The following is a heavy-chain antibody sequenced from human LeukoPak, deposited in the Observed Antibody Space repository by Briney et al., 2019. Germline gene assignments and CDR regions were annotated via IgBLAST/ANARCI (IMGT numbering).Heavy chain of an antibody. V-gene: IGHV1-24*01. Sequence: ASVKVSCKVSGYTLTELSMHWVRQAPGKGLEWMGGFDPEDGETTYAQKFQGRVTMTEDTSTDTAYMELSSLRSEDTAVYYCATSVHYYDSSGYYHWGQGTLVTVSS. CDR2: FDPEDGET. J-gene: IGHJ4*02. CDR1: GYTLTELS. CDR3: ATSVHYYDSSGYYH. D-gene: IGHD3-22*01.